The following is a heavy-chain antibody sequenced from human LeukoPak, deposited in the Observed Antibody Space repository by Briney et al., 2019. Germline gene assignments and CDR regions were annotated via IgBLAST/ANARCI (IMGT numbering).Heavy chain of an antibody. V-gene: IGHV1-8*02. Sequence: GASVKVSCKASGGTFSSYAISWVRQAPGQGLEWMGWMNPNSGNTGYAQKFQGRVTMTRNTSISTAYMELSSLRSEDTAVYYCARLLSEVNSGSYLDYYYYMDVWGKGTTVTVSS. CDR1: GGTFSSYA. CDR3: ARLLSEVNSGSYLDYYYYMDV. CDR2: MNPNSGNT. J-gene: IGHJ6*03. D-gene: IGHD1-26*01.